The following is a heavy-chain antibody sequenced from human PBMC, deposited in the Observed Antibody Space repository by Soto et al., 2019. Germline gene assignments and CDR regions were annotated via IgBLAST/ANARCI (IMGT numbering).Heavy chain of an antibody. Sequence: GESLKISCKGSGYSFTSYWISWVRQMPGKGLEWMGRIDPSDSYTNYSPSFQGHVTISADKSISTAYLQWSSLKASDTAMYYCARGGGYCSGGSCPSNWFDPWGQGTLVTVSS. CDR2: IDPSDSYT. CDR3: ARGGGYCSGGSCPSNWFDP. CDR1: GYSFTSYW. V-gene: IGHV5-10-1*01. D-gene: IGHD2-15*01. J-gene: IGHJ5*02.